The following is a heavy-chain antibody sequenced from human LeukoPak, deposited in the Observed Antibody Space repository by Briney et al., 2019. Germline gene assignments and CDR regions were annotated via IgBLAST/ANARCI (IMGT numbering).Heavy chain of an antibody. CDR2: ISGSGGST. CDR3: AKALVVVVAAAGDY. D-gene: IGHD2-15*01. J-gene: IGHJ4*02. CDR1: GFTFSSYA. Sequence: PGGSLRLSCAASGFTFSSYAMSWVRQAPGKGLEWVSAISGSGGSTYYADSVKGRFTISRDNSKNTLYLQMNSLRAEDTAVYYCAKALVVVVAAAGDYWGQGTLVTVSS. V-gene: IGHV3-23*01.